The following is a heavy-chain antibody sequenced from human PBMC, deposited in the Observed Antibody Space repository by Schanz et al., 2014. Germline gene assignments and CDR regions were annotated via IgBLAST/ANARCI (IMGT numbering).Heavy chain of an antibody. V-gene: IGHV1-69*02. J-gene: IGHJ2*01. CDR1: GGTFSSYT. CDR3: VRVPSRDVSFDL. Sequence: QVHLVQSGAEVKKPGSSVKVSCKLSGGTFSSYTISWMRQAPGQGLEWMGKIIPVLNIATYAQRFQGRVSITADTSTNTAYMELSGLRSEDTAHYYCVRVPSRDVSFDLWGRGTLVTVSS. CDR2: IIPVLNIA. D-gene: IGHD3-16*01.